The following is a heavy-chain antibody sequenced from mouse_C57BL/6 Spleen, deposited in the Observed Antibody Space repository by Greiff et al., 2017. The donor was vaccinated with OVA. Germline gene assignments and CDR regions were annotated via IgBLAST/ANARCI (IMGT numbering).Heavy chain of an antibody. D-gene: IGHD2-12*01. CDR2: INPNNGGT. V-gene: IGHV1-26*01. CDR1: GYTFTDYY. J-gene: IGHJ3*01. CDR3: AMFYDGTWFAY. Sequence: VQLQQSGPELVKPGASVKISCKASGYTFTDYYMNWVQQSHGKSLEWIGDINPNNGGTSYNQKFKGKATLTVDKSSSTAYMELRSLTSEDSAVYYCAMFYDGTWFAYWGQGTLVTVSA.